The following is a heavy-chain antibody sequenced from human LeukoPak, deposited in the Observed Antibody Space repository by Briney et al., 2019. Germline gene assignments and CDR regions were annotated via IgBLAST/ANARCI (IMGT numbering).Heavy chain of an antibody. Sequence: SETLSLTCAVSGVYLSGHYLSWVRQPPGEGLEWIGEINDSGSTNYNPSLKSRVTISADTSKNQFSLKLSSVTAADTAVYYCAKNNWFDPWGQGTLVTVSS. J-gene: IGHJ5*02. CDR1: GVYLSGHY. V-gene: IGHV4-34*01. CDR2: INDSGST. CDR3: AKNNWFDP.